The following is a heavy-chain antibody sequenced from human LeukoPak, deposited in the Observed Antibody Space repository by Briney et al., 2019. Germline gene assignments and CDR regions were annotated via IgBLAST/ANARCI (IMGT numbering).Heavy chain of an antibody. Sequence: ASVRVSCEASGYTFTGYYVHCVPQAPGRGLEWMVGFDPEDGETIYAQKFQGRVTMTEDTSTDTAYMELSSLRSEDTAVYYCATCSPSWNFDYWGQETRVTVSS. CDR2: FDPEDGET. CDR1: GYTFTGYY. D-gene: IGHD2-15*01. J-gene: IGHJ4*02. V-gene: IGHV1-24*01. CDR3: ATCSPSWNFDY.